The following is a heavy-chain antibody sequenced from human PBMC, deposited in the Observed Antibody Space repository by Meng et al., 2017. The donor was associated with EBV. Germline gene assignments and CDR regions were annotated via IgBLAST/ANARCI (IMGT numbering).Heavy chain of an antibody. J-gene: IGHJ4*02. CDR2: IIPAGGNT. Sequence: QVPLGQSGAEGKKPGASVKVSCKASGYTFTSYYLHWVRQAPGQGLEWMGIIIPAGGNTNYAQKFRGRFTMTRDTSTSTVYMDLSILTSEDTAVYYCVRELVGGTFDYWGQGTLVTVSS. D-gene: IGHD1/OR15-1a*01. CDR1: GYTFTSYY. V-gene: IGHV1-46*01. CDR3: VRELVGGTFDY.